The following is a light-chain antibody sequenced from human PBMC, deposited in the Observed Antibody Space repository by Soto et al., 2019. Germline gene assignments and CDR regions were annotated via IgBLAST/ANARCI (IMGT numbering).Light chain of an antibody. J-gene: IGKJ1*01. CDR2: DAS. CDR1: QSISSR. CDR3: QQYNSYWT. V-gene: IGKV1-5*01. Sequence: DIQMTQSPSTLSASVGDRVTMTCRASQSISSRLAWYQQKPGKAPKVLIYDASSLQDGVPSRFSGSGSGTEFTLTISSLQPDDFATYYCQQYNSYWTFGQGTKV.